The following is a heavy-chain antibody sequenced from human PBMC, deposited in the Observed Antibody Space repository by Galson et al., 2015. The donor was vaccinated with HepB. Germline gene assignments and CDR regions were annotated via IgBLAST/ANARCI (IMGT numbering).Heavy chain of an antibody. V-gene: IGHV1-18*04. Sequence: SVKVSFKASGYTFTSYGISWVRQAPGQGLEWMGWISAYNGNTNYAQKLQGRVTMTTDTSTSTAYMELRSLRSDDTAVYYCAREGDYYDSSGYAGDGMDVWGQGTTVTVSS. CDR3: AREGDYYDSSGYAGDGMDV. J-gene: IGHJ6*02. CDR2: ISAYNGNT. D-gene: IGHD3-22*01. CDR1: GYTFTSYG.